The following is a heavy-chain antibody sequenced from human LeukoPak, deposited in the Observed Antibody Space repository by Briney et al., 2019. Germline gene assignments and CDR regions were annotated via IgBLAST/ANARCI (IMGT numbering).Heavy chain of an antibody. J-gene: IGHJ4*02. CDR3: ATDSDPWGPAAGTIDY. Sequence: VASVKVSCKISGHALSDLSIHWVRQAPGRGPEWMGGFDPEVGDKMHAQKFQGRVTMAEDTSTDTAYMELNSLRSEDTAVYYCATDSDPWGPAAGTIDYWGQGTLVTVSS. V-gene: IGHV1-24*01. CDR2: FDPEVGDK. CDR1: GHALSDLS. D-gene: IGHD6-13*01.